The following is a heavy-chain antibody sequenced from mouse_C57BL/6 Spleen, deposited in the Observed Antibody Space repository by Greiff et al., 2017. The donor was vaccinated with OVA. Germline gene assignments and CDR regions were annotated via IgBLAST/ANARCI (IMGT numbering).Heavy chain of an antibody. D-gene: IGHD2-1*01. CDR1: GYTFTSYW. Sequence: VKLQESGAELVKPGASVKMSCKASGYTFTSYWITWVKQRPGQGLEWIGDIYPGSGSTNYNEKFKSKATLTVDTSSSTAYMQLSSLTSEDSAVYYCARGGDYYRYFDVWGTGTTVTVSS. CDR2: IYPGSGST. J-gene: IGHJ1*03. V-gene: IGHV1-55*01. CDR3: ARGGDYYRYFDV.